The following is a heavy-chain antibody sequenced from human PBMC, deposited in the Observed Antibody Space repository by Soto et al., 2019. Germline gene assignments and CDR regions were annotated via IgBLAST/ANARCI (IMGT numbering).Heavy chain of an antibody. Sequence: GGSLRLSCAASGFTFSSYWMHWVRQAPGKGLVWVSRINSDGRSTSYADSVKGRFTISRDNAKNTLYLQMNSLRAEDTAVYYCARCLYYYDSSGYNWFDPWGQGTLVTVSS. CDR2: INSDGRST. D-gene: IGHD3-22*01. CDR3: ARCLYYYDSSGYNWFDP. J-gene: IGHJ5*02. CDR1: GFTFSSYW. V-gene: IGHV3-74*01.